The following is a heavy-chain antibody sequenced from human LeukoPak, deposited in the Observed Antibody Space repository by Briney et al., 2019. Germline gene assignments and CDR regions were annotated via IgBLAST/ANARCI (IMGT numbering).Heavy chain of an antibody. V-gene: IGHV3-23*01. Sequence: GGSLRLSCAASGFTFSSYAMSWVRRAPGKGLEWVSAISGSGGSTYYADSVKGRFTISRDSSKSTLYLQMNSLRAEDTAIYYCAKSVVGAIYYFDYWGQGTLVTVSS. CDR2: ISGSGGST. D-gene: IGHD1-26*01. CDR3: AKSVVGAIYYFDY. J-gene: IGHJ4*02. CDR1: GFTFSSYA.